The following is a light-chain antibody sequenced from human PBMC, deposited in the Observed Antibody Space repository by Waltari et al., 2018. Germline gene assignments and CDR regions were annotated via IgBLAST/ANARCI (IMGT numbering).Light chain of an antibody. V-gene: IGKV3-11*01. J-gene: IGKJ1*01. CDR2: DAA. Sequence: EIVFTQSPATLSLSPGERATLSCRASQSVRTYLAWYQQKPGQAPRLLIYDAATRATAIPARFSGSGSGTDFTLTISSLEPEDFAVYYCQLRSKWLRTFGQGTKVEV. CDR1: QSVRTY. CDR3: QLRSKWLRT.